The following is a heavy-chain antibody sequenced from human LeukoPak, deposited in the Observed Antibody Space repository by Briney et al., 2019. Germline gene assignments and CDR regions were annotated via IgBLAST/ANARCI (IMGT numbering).Heavy chain of an antibody. V-gene: IGHV4-61*01. D-gene: IGHD3-10*01. CDR2: IYYSENT. J-gene: IGHJ4*02. CDR1: GVSVSSGSYY. Sequence: SETLSLTCTVSGVSVSSGSYYWSWIRQPPGKGLEWIGYIYYSENTNYNPSLKSRVTISVDTSKNQFSLKLSSVTAADTAVYYCAREGLATMVRGVINYWGQGTLVTVSS. CDR3: AREGLATMVRGVINY.